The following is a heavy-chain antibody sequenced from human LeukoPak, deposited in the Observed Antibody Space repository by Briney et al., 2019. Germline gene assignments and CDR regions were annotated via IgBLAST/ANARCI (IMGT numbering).Heavy chain of an antibody. V-gene: IGHV4-39*01. D-gene: IGHD2-15*01. CDR3: ARLGYCSGGSCYSLPPDY. CDR1: GGSISSSSYY. Sequence: PSETLSLTCTVSGGSISSSSYYWGWIRQPPGKGLEWIGSIYYSGSTYYNPSLKSRVAISVDTSKNQFSQKLSSVTAADTAVYYCARLGYCSGGSCYSLPPDYWGQGTLVTVSS. J-gene: IGHJ4*02. CDR2: IYYSGST.